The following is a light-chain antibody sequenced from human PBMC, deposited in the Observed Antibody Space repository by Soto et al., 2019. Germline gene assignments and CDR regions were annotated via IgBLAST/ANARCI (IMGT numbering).Light chain of an antibody. Sequence: DIQMTQSPSALSVSVGDRVTITSRASQDIGSSLGWFQQKPGKAPKSLIYAASTLQVGVPSRFSSSGSGTDFILTISSLQPEDFATYYCQQYNSYPRTFGHGTKVEIK. CDR1: QDIGSS. CDR2: AAS. J-gene: IGKJ1*01. V-gene: IGKV1-16*01. CDR3: QQYNSYPRT.